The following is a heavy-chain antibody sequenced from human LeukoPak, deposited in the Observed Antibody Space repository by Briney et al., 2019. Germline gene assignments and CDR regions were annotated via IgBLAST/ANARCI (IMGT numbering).Heavy chain of an antibody. V-gene: IGHV4-59*08. Sequence: GSLRLSCEASGFTFSTFAMIWVRQPPGKGLEWIGYIYYSGSTNYNPSLKSRVTISVDTSQNQFSLKLSSVTAADTAVYYCARHRPLIAGFDPWGQGTLLTVSS. CDR2: IYYSGST. CDR1: GFTFSTFA. D-gene: IGHD1-26*01. J-gene: IGHJ5*02. CDR3: ARHRPLIAGFDP.